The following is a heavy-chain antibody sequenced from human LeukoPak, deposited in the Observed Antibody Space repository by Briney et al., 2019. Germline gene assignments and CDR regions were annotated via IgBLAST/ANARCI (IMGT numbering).Heavy chain of an antibody. CDR2: IIPIFGTA. Sequence: GASVKVSCKASGYTFTGYYMHWVRQAPGQGLEWMGGIIPIFGTANYAQKFQDRVTIIADESTSTAYMELSSLRSEDTAVYYCARGWRYFDYWGQGTLVTVSS. CDR1: GYTFTGYY. D-gene: IGHD5-24*01. CDR3: ARGWRYFDY. J-gene: IGHJ4*02. V-gene: IGHV1-69*13.